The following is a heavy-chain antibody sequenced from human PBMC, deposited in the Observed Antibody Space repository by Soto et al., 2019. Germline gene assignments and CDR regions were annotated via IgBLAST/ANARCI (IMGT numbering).Heavy chain of an antibody. CDR2: ISAYNGNT. D-gene: IGHD2-2*02. Sequence: ASVKVSCKASGYTFTSYGISWVRQAPGQGLEWMGWISAYNGNTNYAQKLQGRVTMTTDTSTSTAYMELRSLRSDDTAVYYCARDHPPRSIRSSTSWHTSYNWFDPWGQGTLVTVSS. CDR1: GYTFTSYG. V-gene: IGHV1-18*01. J-gene: IGHJ5*02. CDR3: ARDHPPRSIRSSTSWHTSYNWFDP.